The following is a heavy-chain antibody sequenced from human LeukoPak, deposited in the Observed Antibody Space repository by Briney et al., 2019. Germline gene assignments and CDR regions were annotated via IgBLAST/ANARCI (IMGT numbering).Heavy chain of an antibody. V-gene: IGHV4-59*01. D-gene: IGHD3-10*01. Sequence: SETLSLTCTVSGGSISSYYWSWIRQPPGKGLEWIGYIYYSGSTNYNPSLKSRVTISVDTSKNQFSLKLSSVTAADTAVYYCARHVYYGSGESGDYWGQGTLVTVSS. CDR1: GGSISSYY. CDR3: ARHVYYGSGESGDY. CDR2: IYYSGST. J-gene: IGHJ4*02.